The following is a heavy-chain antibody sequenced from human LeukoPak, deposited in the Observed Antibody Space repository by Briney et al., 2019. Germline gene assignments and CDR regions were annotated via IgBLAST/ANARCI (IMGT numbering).Heavy chain of an antibody. Sequence: ASVKVSCKASGSTFTKYIIHWVRQAPGQGFEWVGGIDPNGGRTFHAQKFQDRVTLTRDLSPTTVYMGLSSLREEDTAVYYCMRALTISGIGPPPAWGQGTLLTVSS. V-gene: IGHV1-46*01. D-gene: IGHD3-3*01. CDR3: MRALTISGIGPPPA. CDR2: IDPNGGRT. J-gene: IGHJ5*02. CDR1: GSTFTKYI.